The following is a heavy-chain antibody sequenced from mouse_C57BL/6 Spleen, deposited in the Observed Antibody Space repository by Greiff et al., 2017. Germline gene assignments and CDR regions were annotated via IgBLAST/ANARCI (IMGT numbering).Heavy chain of an antibody. CDR1: GYTFTSYW. Sequence: QVQLQQSGAELVKPGASVKMSCKASGYTFTSYWITWVKQRPGQGLEWIGDIYPGSGSTNYNEKFKSKATLTVDTSSSTAYMQLSSLTSEDSAVYYCAITTVVAPYAMDYWGQGTSVTVSS. V-gene: IGHV1-55*01. CDR2: IYPGSGST. J-gene: IGHJ4*01. D-gene: IGHD1-1*01. CDR3: AITTVVAPYAMDY.